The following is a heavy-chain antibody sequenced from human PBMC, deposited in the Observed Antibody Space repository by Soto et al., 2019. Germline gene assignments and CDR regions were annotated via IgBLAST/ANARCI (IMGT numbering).Heavy chain of an antibody. J-gene: IGHJ2*01. CDR2: IYYTGST. CDR3: ARHATTESLTWYFDL. D-gene: IGHD4-17*01. Sequence: SETLSLTCTVSGGSIGVYYWSWIRQPPGKGLEWIGYIYYTGSTIYSPSLKSRITMSIDTSKNQFSLRLSSVTASDTAVYYCARHATTESLTWYFDLWGRGALVTVSS. CDR1: GGSIGVYY. V-gene: IGHV4-59*08.